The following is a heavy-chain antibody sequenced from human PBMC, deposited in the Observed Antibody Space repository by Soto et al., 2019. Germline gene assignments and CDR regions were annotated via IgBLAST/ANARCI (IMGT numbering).Heavy chain of an antibody. D-gene: IGHD4-17*01. J-gene: IGHJ5*02. CDR2: ISASGANT. V-gene: IGHV3-23*01. CDR3: AKSDYGEASYNWFDP. CDR1: GFTFSSYA. Sequence: VGSLRLSCAASGFTFSSYAMSWVRQAPGKGLEWVSRISASGANTYYADSVKGRFTISRDNSKNTVYLQMSSLRAEDTAVYYCAKSDYGEASYNWFDPWGQGTQVNVAS.